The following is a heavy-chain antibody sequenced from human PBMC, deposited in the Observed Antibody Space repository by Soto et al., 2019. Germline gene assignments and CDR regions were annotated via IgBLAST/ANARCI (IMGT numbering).Heavy chain of an antibody. CDR1: GYTVTSYD. Sequence: GASVKVSCKPSGYTVTSYDINCVRQATGQGLEWMGWMNPNSGNTGYAQKFQGRVTMTRNTSISTAYMELSSLRSEDTAVYYCARDWVYYDILTGYYNPRAFDIWGQGTMVT. CDR2: MNPNSGNT. D-gene: IGHD3-9*01. V-gene: IGHV1-8*01. CDR3: ARDWVYYDILTGYYNPRAFDI. J-gene: IGHJ3*02.